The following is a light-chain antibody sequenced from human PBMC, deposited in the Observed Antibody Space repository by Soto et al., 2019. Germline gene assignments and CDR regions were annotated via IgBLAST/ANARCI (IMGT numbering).Light chain of an antibody. CDR2: GAS. Sequence: EILLTQSPGTLSLSPGESANLSCRASQSISSRFLAWYQQKTGQAPRILMYGASSRATGIPDRFSGTGSGTDLNLTISRLEPEDFAVYYCQXYGSSPYTFGLG. V-gene: IGKV3-20*01. CDR1: QSISSRF. CDR3: QXYGSSPYT. J-gene: IGKJ2*01.